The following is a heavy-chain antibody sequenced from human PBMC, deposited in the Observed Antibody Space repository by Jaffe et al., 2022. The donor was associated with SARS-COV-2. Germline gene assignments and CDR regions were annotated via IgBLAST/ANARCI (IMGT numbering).Heavy chain of an antibody. J-gene: IGHJ4*02. CDR1: GFIFSDSA. CDR3: TTGPWHSASYFGGDY. D-gene: IGHD1-26*01. CDR2: IRTKDKNYAT. V-gene: IGHV3-73*01. Sequence: EVQLVESGGGLVQPGGSLKLSCAASGFIFSDSAMHWVRQPSGKGLEWVGRIRTKDKNYATGYAASLRGRFTISRDDSKNTAYLQINNVKTEDMALYFCTTGPWHSASYFGGDYWGQGTLVTVSS.